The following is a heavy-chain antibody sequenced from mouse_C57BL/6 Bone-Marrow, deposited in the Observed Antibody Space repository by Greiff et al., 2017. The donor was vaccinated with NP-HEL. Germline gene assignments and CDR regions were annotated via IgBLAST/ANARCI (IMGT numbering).Heavy chain of an antibody. D-gene: IGHD2-13*01. V-gene: IGHV1-54*01. Sequence: VQLQQSGAELVRPGTSVKVSCKASGYAFTNYLIEWVKQRPGQGLEWIGVINPGSGGTNYNEKFKGKATLTADKSSSTAYMQLSSLTSEDSAVYFCARKRDHWYFDVWVTGTTVTVSS. CDR1: GYAFTNYL. J-gene: IGHJ1*03. CDR2: INPGSGGT. CDR3: ARKRDHWYFDV.